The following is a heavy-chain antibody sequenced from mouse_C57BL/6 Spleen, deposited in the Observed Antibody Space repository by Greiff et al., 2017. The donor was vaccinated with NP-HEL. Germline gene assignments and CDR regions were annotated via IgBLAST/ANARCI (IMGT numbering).Heavy chain of an antibody. Sequence: VQLQQSGAELVRPGASVKLSCTASGFNIKDYYMHWVKQRPEQGLEWIGRIDPEDGDTEYAPQFQGKATMTADTSSNTAYLQLSSLTSEDTAVYYCTATVGGGWWADWGQGTLVTVSA. CDR2: IDPEDGDT. J-gene: IGHJ3*01. D-gene: IGHD1-1*01. CDR3: TATVGGGWWAD. CDR1: GFNIKDYY. V-gene: IGHV14-1*01.